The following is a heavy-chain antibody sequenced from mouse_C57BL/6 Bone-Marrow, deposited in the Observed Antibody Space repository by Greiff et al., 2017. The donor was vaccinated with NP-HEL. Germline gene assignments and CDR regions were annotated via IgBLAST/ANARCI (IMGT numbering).Heavy chain of an antibody. J-gene: IGHJ1*03. CDR1: GFTFNSYA. V-gene: IGHV5-4*01. D-gene: IGHD4-1*01. CDR3: ARDNLGFYWYFDV. CDR2: ISDGGSYT. Sequence: EVHLVESGGGLVKPGGSLKLSCAASGFTFNSYAMSWVRQTPEKRLEWVATISDGGSYTYYPDNVKGRFTISRDNAKNNLYLQMSHLKSEDTAMYYCARDNLGFYWYFDVWGTGTTVTVSS.